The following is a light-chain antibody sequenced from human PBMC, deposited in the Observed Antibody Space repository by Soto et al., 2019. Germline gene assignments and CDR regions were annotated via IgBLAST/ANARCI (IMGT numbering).Light chain of an antibody. CDR1: QSISSW. J-gene: IGKJ2*01. CDR3: QHYNNNFMYT. CDR2: DAS. V-gene: IGKV1-5*01. Sequence: DIQITQSPSTLSASVGDRVTITCRASQSISSWLAWYQQKPGKAPKLLIYDASSLQSGVPSRFSGSGSWTQLTLTISSLQPDDFADYDCQHYNNNFMYTFGQGTRLEIK.